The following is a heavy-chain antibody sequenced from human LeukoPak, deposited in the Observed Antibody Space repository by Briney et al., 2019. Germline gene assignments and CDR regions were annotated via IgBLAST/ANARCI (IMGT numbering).Heavy chain of an antibody. CDR2: IDPSDSYT. CDR3: ASSSGSYYGSAFDI. D-gene: IGHD1-26*01. CDR1: GYSFTSYW. J-gene: IGHJ3*02. V-gene: IGHV5-10-1*01. Sequence: GESLKISCKGSGYSFTSYWISWERQTSGKGLEWMGRIDPSDSYTNYSPSFQGHVTISADKSISTAYLQWSSLKASDTAMYYCASSSGSYYGSAFDIWGQGTMVTVSS.